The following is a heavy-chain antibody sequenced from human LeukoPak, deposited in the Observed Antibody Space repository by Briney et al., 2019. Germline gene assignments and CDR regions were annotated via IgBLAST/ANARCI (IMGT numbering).Heavy chain of an antibody. J-gene: IGHJ4*02. D-gene: IGHD3-16*02. CDR2: IYYSCRI. CDR3: ARSIMITFGGVIPHYFDY. CDR1: VGSISISSYY. Sequence: SETLSLTCTVSVGSISISSYYWGSIRQPPGKGLEWIGSIYYSCRINYNPYIMSRVTISVATAKNQFSLKLSTVTAADTAVYYCARSIMITFGGVIPHYFDYWGQGTLVTVSS. V-gene: IGHV4-39*01.